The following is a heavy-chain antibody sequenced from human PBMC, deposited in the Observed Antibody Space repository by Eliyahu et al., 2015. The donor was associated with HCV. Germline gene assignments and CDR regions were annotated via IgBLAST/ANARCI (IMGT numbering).Heavy chain of an antibody. D-gene: IGHD3-22*01. J-gene: IGHJ6*02. CDR2: IIPIFGTA. V-gene: IGHV1-69*01. CDR3: ASGNYYDSSGYYEQLGYYGMDV. CDR1: GGTFSSYA. Sequence: QVQLVQSGAEVKKPGSSVKVSCKASGGTFSSYAISWXRQAPGQGLEWMGGIIPIFGTANYAQKFQGRVTITADESTSTAYMELSSLRSEDTAVYYCASGNYYDSSGYYEQLGYYGMDVWGQGTTVTVSS.